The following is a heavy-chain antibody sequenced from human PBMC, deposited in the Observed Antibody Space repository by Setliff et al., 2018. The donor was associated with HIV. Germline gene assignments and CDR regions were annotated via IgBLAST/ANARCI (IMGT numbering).Heavy chain of an antibody. CDR3: AKLLEGPDYSSDFRYFDWFPDV. Sequence: SETLSLTCTISGVYISNYHWGWIRQPPGRGLEWIGSIHTTGSPKNNPSLQSRVSISIDMAKSLFSLELSSVTAADTAVYYCAKLLEGPDYSSDFRYFDWFPDVWGQGTLVTVSS. CDR1: GVYISNYH. CDR2: IHTTGSP. D-gene: IGHD3-9*01. V-gene: IGHV4-4*08. J-gene: IGHJ4*02.